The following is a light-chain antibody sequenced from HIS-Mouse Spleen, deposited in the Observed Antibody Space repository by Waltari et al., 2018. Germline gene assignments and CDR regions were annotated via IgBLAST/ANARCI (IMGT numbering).Light chain of an antibody. CDR2: AAS. V-gene: IGKV1-9*01. CDR1: QGISSY. J-gene: IGKJ1*01. Sequence: DIHLTQSPSFLSASVGDRVTITCRASQGISSYLAWYQQKPGKAPKLLIYAASTLQSGVPSSFSGSGSGTEFTLTISSLQPEDFATYYCQQLNSYPPTFGQGTKVEIK. CDR3: QQLNSYPPT.